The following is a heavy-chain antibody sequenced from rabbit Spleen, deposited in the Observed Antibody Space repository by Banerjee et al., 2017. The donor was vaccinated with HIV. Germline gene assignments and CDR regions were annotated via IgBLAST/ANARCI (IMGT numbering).Heavy chain of an antibody. CDR1: GFTLSSYW. Sequence: QEQLVESGGGLVQPEGSLTLTCKASGFTLSSYWMCWVRQAPGKGLEWISCIAGDSSGFTYSATWAKGRFTISKTSSTTVTLQMPSLTVADTATYFCARDAGSSFSTYGMDLWGPGTLVTVS. J-gene: IGHJ6*01. V-gene: IGHV1S45*01. CDR3: ARDAGSSFSTYGMDL. CDR2: IAGDSSGFT. D-gene: IGHD8-1*01.